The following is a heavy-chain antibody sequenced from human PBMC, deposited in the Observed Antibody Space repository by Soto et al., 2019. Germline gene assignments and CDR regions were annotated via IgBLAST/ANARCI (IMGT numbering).Heavy chain of an antibody. V-gene: IGHV1-8*01. J-gene: IGHJ4*02. D-gene: IGHD2-15*01. CDR3: ARGECSGGSCYDFFDY. Sequence: ASVKVSCKASGYTFTSYDINWVRQATGQGLEWMGWMNPNSGNTGYAQKFQGRVTMTRNTSISTAYMELSSLRSEDTAVYYCARGECSGGSCYDFFDYWGQGTLVTVSS. CDR2: MNPNSGNT. CDR1: GYTFTSYD.